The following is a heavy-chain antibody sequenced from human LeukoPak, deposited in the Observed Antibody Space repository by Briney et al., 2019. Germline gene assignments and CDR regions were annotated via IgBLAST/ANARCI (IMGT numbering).Heavy chain of an antibody. CDR3: ARVMAARREDLNWFDP. V-gene: IGHV4-39*07. J-gene: IGHJ5*02. D-gene: IGHD6-6*01. CDR1: GGSISSSVSY. Sequence: SETPSLTCTVSGGSISSSVSYWGWTRQPPGKGLEWIGSVYYSGNTYNPSLKSRVTISVDTSKNQFSLNLTSVNAADTAIYYCARVMAARREDLNWFDPWGQGTLVTVSS. CDR2: VYYSGNT.